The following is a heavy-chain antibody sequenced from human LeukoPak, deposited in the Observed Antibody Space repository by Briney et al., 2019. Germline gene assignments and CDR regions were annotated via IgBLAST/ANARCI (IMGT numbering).Heavy chain of an antibody. CDR2: IYYSGST. V-gene: IGHV4-59*01. Sequence: PSETLSLTCTVSGGSISSYYWSWIRQPPGKGLEWIGYIYYSGSTNYNPSLKSRVTISVRTSKNQFSLKLSSVTAADTAVYYCARVPGYMIEDYFDYWGQGTLVTVSS. CDR3: ARVPGYMIEDYFDY. J-gene: IGHJ4*02. CDR1: GGSISSYY. D-gene: IGHD3-22*01.